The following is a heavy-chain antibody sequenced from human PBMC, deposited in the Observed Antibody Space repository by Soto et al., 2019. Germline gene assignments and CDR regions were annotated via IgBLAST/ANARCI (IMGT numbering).Heavy chain of an antibody. CDR2: IWYDGSNK. D-gene: IGHD3-3*01. V-gene: IGHV3-30*02. J-gene: IGHJ6*02. CDR1: GFTFSSYG. CDR3: AKGRLRFLERLKYCCYYYGMGG. Sequence: GGSLRLSCAASGFTFSSYGMHWVRQAPGKGLEWVAVIWYDGSNKYYADSVKGRFTISRENCKNTPYLQMNSRRAEDTTVYYCAKGRLRFLERLKYCCYYYGMGGWGQGTRVSVSS.